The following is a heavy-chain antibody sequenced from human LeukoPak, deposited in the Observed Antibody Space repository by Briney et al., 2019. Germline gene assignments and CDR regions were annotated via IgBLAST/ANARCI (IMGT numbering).Heavy chain of an antibody. Sequence: GGSLRLSCAASGFTFDDYAMHWVRQAPGKGLEWVSGISWNSGSIGYADSVKGRFTISRDNAKNSLYLQMNSLRAEDTALYYCAKDIRAGYCSSTSCYDYYYYYGTDVWGQGTTVTVSS. CDR1: GFTFDDYA. V-gene: IGHV3-9*01. CDR3: AKDIRAGYCSSTSCYDYYYYYGTDV. CDR2: ISWNSGSI. D-gene: IGHD2-2*01. J-gene: IGHJ6*02.